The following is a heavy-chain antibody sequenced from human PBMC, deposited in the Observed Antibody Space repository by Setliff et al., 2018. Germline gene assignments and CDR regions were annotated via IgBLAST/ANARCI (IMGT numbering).Heavy chain of an antibody. V-gene: IGHV4-38-2*01. Sequence: PSETLSLTCAVSGYSISSGYFWGWIRQPPGKGPEWIGSIYHSGKTYYNPSLKSRVTLSVDTSKNQFSLKLSSVTAADTAVYYCARLLAGTGGFFYYGVDVWGQGTTVTVSS. CDR2: IYHSGKT. CDR3: ARLLAGTGGFFYYGVDV. CDR1: GYSISSGYF. D-gene: IGHD6-19*01. J-gene: IGHJ6*02.